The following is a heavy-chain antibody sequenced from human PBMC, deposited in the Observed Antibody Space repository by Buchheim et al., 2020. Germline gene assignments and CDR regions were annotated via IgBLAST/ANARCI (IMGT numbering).Heavy chain of an antibody. CDR1: GFTFSTYG. CDR3: ARDRDACDGYFYYSLDV. CDR2: IWSDGTNK. J-gene: IGHJ6*02. D-gene: IGHD5-24*01. Sequence: QVQVVESGGGVVQPGRSLRLSCAASGFTFSTYGMHSVRQAPGQGLEWVAAIWSDGTNKYYADSVQGRFTISRGNPKNRLYPQMNSLRAEDTAVYYCARDRDACDGYFYYSLDVWGQGTT. V-gene: IGHV3-33*01.